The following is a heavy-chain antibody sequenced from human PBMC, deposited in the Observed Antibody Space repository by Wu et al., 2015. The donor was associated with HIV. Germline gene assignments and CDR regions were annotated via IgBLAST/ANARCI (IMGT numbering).Heavy chain of an antibody. CDR3: ARRLILAGSAFDI. Sequence: QVQLVQSGAEVKKPGSSVKVACKASGGTFSNYAISWVRQAPGQGLEWMGGITPISVTPKYAQKFQARVTISTDESTRTAYMELISLKSGDTAVYYCARRLILAGSAFDIWAKGHWSPSLQ. J-gene: IGHJ3*02. D-gene: IGHD2-15*01. CDR2: ITPISVTP. CDR1: GGTFSNYA. V-gene: IGHV1-69*05.